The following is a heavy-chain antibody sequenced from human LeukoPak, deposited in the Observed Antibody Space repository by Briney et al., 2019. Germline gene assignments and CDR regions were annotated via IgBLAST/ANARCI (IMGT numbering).Heavy chain of an antibody. CDR2: ISSSSSYI. CDR1: GFTFSSYS. CDR3: ARDAAYCGGDCPFDY. Sequence: GGSLRLSCAASGFTFSSYSMNWVRQAPGKGLEWVSSISSSSSYIYYADSVKGRFTISRDNAKNSLYLQMNSLRSEDTAVYYCARDAAYCGGDCPFDYWGQGTLVTVSS. V-gene: IGHV3-21*04. D-gene: IGHD2-21*02. J-gene: IGHJ4*02.